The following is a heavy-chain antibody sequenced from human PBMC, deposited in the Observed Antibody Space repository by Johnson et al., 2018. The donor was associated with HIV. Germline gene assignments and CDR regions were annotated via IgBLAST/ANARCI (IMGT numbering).Heavy chain of an antibody. J-gene: IGHJ3*02. CDR3: ARAYRSRGSYYDALDI. CDR1: GFTFDDYD. D-gene: IGHD1-26*01. CDR2: INWNGGST. Sequence: VQLVESGGDVVRPGGSLRLSCAASGFTFDDYDMTWVRQPPGKGLEWVSGINWNGGSTGYAESVKGRFTISRDNAKNSLYLQMNSLRAEDTALYYCARAYRSRGSYYDALDIWGQGTMVTVSS. V-gene: IGHV3-20*04.